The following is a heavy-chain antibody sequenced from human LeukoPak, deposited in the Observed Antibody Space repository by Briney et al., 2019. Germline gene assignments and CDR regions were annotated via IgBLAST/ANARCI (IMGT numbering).Heavy chain of an antibody. CDR2: ISYDGSNK. J-gene: IGHJ4*02. CDR3: AKDPITMAGLFDY. V-gene: IGHV3-30*18. Sequence: GRSLRLSCAASGFTFSSYGMHWVRQAPGKGLEWVAVISYDGSNKYYADSVKGRFTISRDNSKNTLYLQMNSLRAEDTAVYYCAKDPITMAGLFDYWGQGTLVTVSS. CDR1: GFTFSSYG. D-gene: IGHD3-10*01.